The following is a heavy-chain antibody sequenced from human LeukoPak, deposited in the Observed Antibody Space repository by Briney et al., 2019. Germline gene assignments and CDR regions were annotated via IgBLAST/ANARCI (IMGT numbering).Heavy chain of an antibody. CDR2: ISTSGNTI. J-gene: IGHJ4*02. CDR1: GFTFSGYE. V-gene: IGHV3-48*03. D-gene: IGHD5-18*01. CDR3: ARDGPGYSFDY. Sequence: PGGSLRLSCAASGFTFSGYEMNWVRQSPGKGLEWVSCISTSGNTIYYADSLKGRFTVSRDNARNSLYLQVNSQRAEDTAVYYCARDGPGYSFDYWGQGTLVTVS.